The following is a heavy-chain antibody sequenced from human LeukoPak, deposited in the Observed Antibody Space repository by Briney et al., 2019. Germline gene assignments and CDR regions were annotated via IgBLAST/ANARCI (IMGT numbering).Heavy chain of an antibody. CDR2: IIPIFGTA. D-gene: IGHD5-18*01. CDR3: ARETWVQPTDAFDI. V-gene: IGHV1-69*05. J-gene: IGHJ3*02. CDR1: GGTFSSYA. Sequence: SVKVSCKASGGTFSSYAISWVRQAPGQGLEWMGGIIPIFGTANYAQKFQGRVTITTDESTSTAYMELSSLRSEDTAVYYCARETWVQPTDAFDIWGQGTMVTVSS.